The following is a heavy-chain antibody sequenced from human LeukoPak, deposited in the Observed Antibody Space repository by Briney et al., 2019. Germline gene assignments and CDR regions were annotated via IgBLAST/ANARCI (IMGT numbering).Heavy chain of an antibody. J-gene: IGHJ4*02. V-gene: IGHV3-23*01. D-gene: IGHD3-9*01. Sequence: SLTLSCAAAGFIFSNYGMSWVRQAPGKGREWVSAITDSGRATYYADYVKGRFIISRDNSENTLYLQMHSLRDEDTAVYYCAKHLTGVKSSDYWGQGALVTVSS. CDR2: ITDSGRAT. CDR3: AKHLTGVKSSDY. CDR1: GFIFSNYG.